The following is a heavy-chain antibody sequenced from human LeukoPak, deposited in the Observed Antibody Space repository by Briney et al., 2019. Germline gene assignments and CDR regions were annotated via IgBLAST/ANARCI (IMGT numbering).Heavy chain of an antibody. CDR3: AGRAAQLGMGAGY. J-gene: IGHJ4*02. Sequence: GGSLRLSCAASGFTFSSYSMNWVRQAPGKGLEWVSSISSSSSYIYYADSVKGRFTISRDNAKNSLYLQMNSLRAEDTAVYYCAGRAAQLGMGAGYWGQGTLVTVSS. CDR1: GFTFSSYS. V-gene: IGHV3-21*01. D-gene: IGHD7-27*01. CDR2: ISSSSSYI.